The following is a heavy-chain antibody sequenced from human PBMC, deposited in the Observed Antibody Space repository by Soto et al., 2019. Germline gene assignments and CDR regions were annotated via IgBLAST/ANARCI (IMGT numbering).Heavy chain of an antibody. CDR2: ISAHNGNT. CDR3: ARGRYGDY. CDR1: GYTFTCYG. D-gene: IGHD1-1*01. J-gene: IGHJ4*02. Sequence: QVHLVQSGAEVKKPGASVKVSCKASGYTFTCYGITWVRQAPGQGLEWMGWISAHNGNTDYAQKLQGRVIVTRDTSTSTAYMELRSLRSDYTAVYYCARGRYGDYWGQGALVTVSS. V-gene: IGHV1-18*01.